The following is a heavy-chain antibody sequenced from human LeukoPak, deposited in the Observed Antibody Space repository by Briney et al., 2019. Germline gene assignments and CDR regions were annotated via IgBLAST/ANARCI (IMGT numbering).Heavy chain of an antibody. CDR2: IYISGST. CDR1: GGSISSNY. Sequence: PSETLSLTCTVSGGSISSNYWSWIRQSAGKGLEWIGRIYISGSTNYNPSLKSRVTMSVDTSKNQFALKLTSVTAADTAVYYCAREVVDATPSRDYYYYMDVWGKGTTVTVSS. V-gene: IGHV4-4*07. D-gene: IGHD2-15*01. CDR3: AREVVDATPSRDYYYYMDV. J-gene: IGHJ6*03.